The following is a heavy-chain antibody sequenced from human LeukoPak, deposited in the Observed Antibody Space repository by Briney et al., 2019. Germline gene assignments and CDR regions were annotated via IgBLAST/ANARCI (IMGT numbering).Heavy chain of an antibody. CDR2: IWYDGSNK. CDR1: GFTFSSYG. Sequence: GGSLRLSCAASGFTFSSYGMHWVRQAPGKGLEWVAVIWYDGSNKYYADSVKGRFTISRDNSKNTLYLQMNSLRAEDTAVYYCARGFETTVVKGIDYWGQGTLVTVSS. D-gene: IGHD4-23*01. V-gene: IGHV3-33*01. CDR3: ARGFETTVVKGIDY. J-gene: IGHJ4*02.